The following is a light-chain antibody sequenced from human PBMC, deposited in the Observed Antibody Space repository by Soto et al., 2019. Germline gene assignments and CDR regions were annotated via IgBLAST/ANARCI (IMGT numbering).Light chain of an antibody. J-gene: IGLJ2*01. Sequence: QSALTQPASVSGSPGQSITISCTGTSSDVGSYNLVSWYQQHPGKAPKLMIYEGSKRPSGVSNRFSGSKSGNTASLPISGLQAEDEADDYCCSYAGSSTSYVVFGGGTKLTVL. CDR2: EGS. V-gene: IGLV2-23*01. CDR1: SSDVGSYNL. CDR3: CSYAGSSTSYVV.